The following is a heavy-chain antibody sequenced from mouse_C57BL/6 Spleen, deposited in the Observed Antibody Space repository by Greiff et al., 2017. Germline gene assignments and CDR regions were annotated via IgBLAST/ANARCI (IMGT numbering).Heavy chain of an antibody. Sequence: EVQLQQSGAELVKPGASVKLSCTASGFNFKDYYMHWVKQRTEQGLEWIGRFYPEDGDTKYAPKFKGKATITADTSSNTAYLQLSSLTSEDTAVYYCARYTYCGSSYYVGYGGKGTTLPVST. D-gene: IGHD1-1*01. CDR2: FYPEDGDT. CDR1: GFNFKDYY. V-gene: IGHV14-2*01. CDR3: ARYTYCGSSYYVGY. J-gene: IGHJ2*01.